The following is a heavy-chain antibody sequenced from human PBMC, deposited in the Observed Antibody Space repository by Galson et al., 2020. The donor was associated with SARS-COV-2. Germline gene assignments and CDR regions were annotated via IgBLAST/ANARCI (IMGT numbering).Heavy chain of an antibody. Sequence: ASVKVSCKASGYTFTSYAMHWVRQASGQGLEWMGWINAANGNTRYSQKFQGRVTIARDTSATTAYMELSSLRSEDTAVYYCARLPIAVAGDFDYWGQGTRVTVSS. V-gene: IGHV1-3*01. D-gene: IGHD6-19*01. CDR3: ARLPIAVAGDFDY. CDR2: INAANGNT. CDR1: GYTFTSYA. J-gene: IGHJ4*02.